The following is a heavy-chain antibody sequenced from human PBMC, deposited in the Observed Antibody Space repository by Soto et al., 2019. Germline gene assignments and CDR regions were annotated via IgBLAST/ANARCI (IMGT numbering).Heavy chain of an antibody. V-gene: IGHV3-21*01. Sequence: VQLVESGGGLVKPGGSLRLSCTTSDFAFSSYSMVWVRQAPGKGLECVASISSGRTYIHYADSVRGRFTISRDDAKNSLYLQMNRLRDEDTAIYYCAREGSYDTNCYYIAAFCYWGQGTRVTVSS. J-gene: IGHJ4*02. CDR2: ISSGRTYI. D-gene: IGHD3-10*01. CDR3: AREGSYDTNCYYIAAFCY. CDR1: DFAFSSYS.